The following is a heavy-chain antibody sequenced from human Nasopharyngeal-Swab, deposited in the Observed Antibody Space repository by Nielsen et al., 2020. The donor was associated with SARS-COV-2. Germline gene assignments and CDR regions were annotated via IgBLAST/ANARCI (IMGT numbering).Heavy chain of an antibody. J-gene: IGHJ3*02. CDR2: ISGSGGST. CDR3: AKDGGRSITMINDAFDI. Sequence: GGSLRLSCAASGFTFSSYAMSWVRQAPGKGLEWVSAISGSGGSTYYADSVKCRFTISRDNSKNTLYLQMNSLRAEDTAVYYSAKDGGRSITMINDAFDIWGQGTMVTVSS. V-gene: IGHV3-23*01. CDR1: GFTFSSYA. D-gene: IGHD3-22*01.